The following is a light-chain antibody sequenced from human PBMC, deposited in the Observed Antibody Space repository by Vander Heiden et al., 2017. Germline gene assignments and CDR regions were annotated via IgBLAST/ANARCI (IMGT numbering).Light chain of an antibody. CDR3: ETWDDTLNGYV. V-gene: IGLV1-44*01. CDR2: GNN. CDR1: NSNIGINA. J-gene: IGLJ1*01. Sequence: QSVLTQPLSASGTPGQRVTISCSGSNSNIGINAVKWYQQLPGAAPKLLIYGNNQRPSGVPDRFSGSKSGASASLAISGLQSEDEADYYCETWDDTLNGYVFGTGTKVTVL.